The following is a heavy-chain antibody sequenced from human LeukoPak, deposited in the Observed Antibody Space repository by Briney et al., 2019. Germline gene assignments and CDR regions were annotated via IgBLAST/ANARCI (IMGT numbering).Heavy chain of an antibody. Sequence: ASVKVSCKASGYTFTSYDINWVRQATGQGLEWMGWMNPNSGNTGYAQKFQGRVTMTRNTSISTAYMELRSLRSDDTAVYYCARESSQGYCSGGSCPNWFDPWGQGTLVTVSS. CDR3: ARESSQGYCSGGSCPNWFDP. CDR2: MNPNSGNT. D-gene: IGHD2-15*01. V-gene: IGHV1-8*01. J-gene: IGHJ5*02. CDR1: GYTFTSYD.